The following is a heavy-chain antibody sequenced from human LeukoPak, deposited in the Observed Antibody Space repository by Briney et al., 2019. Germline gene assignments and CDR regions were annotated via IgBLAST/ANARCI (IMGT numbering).Heavy chain of an antibody. CDR3: AKEQMTEPHFDY. D-gene: IGHD1-26*01. CDR2: ISSSGSNS. CDR1: GFSFRTFD. Sequence: PGGSLRLSCAASGFSFRTFDMNWVRQAPGKGLEWISYISSSGSNSYHADSVKGRFTISRDNSKNTLYLQMNSLRAEDTAVYYCAKEQMTEPHFDYWGQGTLVTVSS. V-gene: IGHV3-23*01. J-gene: IGHJ4*02.